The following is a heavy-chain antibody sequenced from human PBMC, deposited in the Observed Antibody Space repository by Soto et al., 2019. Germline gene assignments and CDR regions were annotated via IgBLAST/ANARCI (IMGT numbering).Heavy chain of an antibody. CDR3: VKSRGGNNFDFFD. V-gene: IGHV3-64D*06. CDR1: GFTFSSYA. D-gene: IGHD5-12*01. Sequence: GGSLRLSCSASGFTFSSYAMHWVRQAPGKGLEYVSGIRGNGDPPFYADSVKGRFTISRGNSKNTLYLQMSSLSADDTAVYYCVKSRGGNNFDFFDWGQGALVTVSS. J-gene: IGHJ4*02. CDR2: IRGNGDPP.